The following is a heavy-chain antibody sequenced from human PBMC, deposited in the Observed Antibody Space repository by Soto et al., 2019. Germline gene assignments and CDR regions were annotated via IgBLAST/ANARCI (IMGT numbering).Heavy chain of an antibody. CDR2: ISAYNGNT. J-gene: IGHJ3*02. Sequence: ASVKVSCKASGYTFTSYGISWVRQAPGQGLEWMGWISAYNGNTNYAQKLQGRVTMTTDPSTSTAYMELRSLRSDDTAVYYCARIILWFGELFNAFDIWGQGTMVTVSS. CDR1: GYTFTSYG. D-gene: IGHD3-10*01. CDR3: ARIILWFGELFNAFDI. V-gene: IGHV1-18*01.